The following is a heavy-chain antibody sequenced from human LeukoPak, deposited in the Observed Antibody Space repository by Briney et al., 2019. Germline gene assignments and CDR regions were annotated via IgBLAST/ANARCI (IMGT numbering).Heavy chain of an antibody. V-gene: IGHV4-59*01. D-gene: IGHD6-19*01. CDR1: GVSLSGYY. CDR2: IYYSGNT. J-gene: IGHJ4*02. Sequence: PSETLSLTCTVSGVSLSGYYWSWIRQPPGKGLEWIGYIYYSGNTHYNPSLKSRVTISVDTSKNQFSLKLSSVTAADTAVYYCASEVAVAGSLWDYWGQGTLVTVSS. CDR3: ASEVAVAGSLWDY.